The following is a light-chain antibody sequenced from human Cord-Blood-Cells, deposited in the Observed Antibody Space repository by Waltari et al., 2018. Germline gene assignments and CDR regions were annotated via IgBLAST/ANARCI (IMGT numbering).Light chain of an antibody. Sequence: EIVLTQSPGTLSLSPGERATLSCRAMQRVSSSYLAWYQQKPRQAPRLLIYGASSRATGIPDRCSGSGSGTAFTLTISRLEPEDFAVYYCQQYCSSPYTFGQGTKLEIK. V-gene: IGKV3-20*01. CDR3: QQYCSSPYT. CDR2: GAS. CDR1: QRVSSSY. J-gene: IGKJ2*01.